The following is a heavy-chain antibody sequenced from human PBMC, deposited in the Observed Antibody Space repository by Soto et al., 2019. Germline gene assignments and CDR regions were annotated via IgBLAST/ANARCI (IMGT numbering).Heavy chain of an antibody. J-gene: IGHJ6*02. CDR1: GFTFSTYS. CDR2: ISSRSDI. D-gene: IGHD2-2*02. V-gene: IGHV3-21*01. Sequence: WGSLRLSCVGSGFTFSTYSINYFRHSPLKWLEWVSSISSRSDIYYADSVKGRFTISRDNAKNSVSLQMNSLRAEDTAVYYCAREYTAWPLAYGLDVWGQGTTVTVSS. CDR3: AREYTAWPLAYGLDV.